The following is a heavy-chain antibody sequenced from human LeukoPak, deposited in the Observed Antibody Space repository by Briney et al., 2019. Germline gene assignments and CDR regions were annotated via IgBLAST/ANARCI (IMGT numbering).Heavy chain of an antibody. CDR1: GFTFNNAW. J-gene: IGHJ5*02. CDR3: TSHAAFDP. V-gene: IGHV3-15*01. Sequence: GGSLRLSCAASGFTFNNAWMNWVRQAPGKGLEWVGRIKSKNVGGTTDYAAPVKGRFTISRGDSKNTVYLQMNSLKIEDTAVYYCTSHAAFDPWGQGTLVTVSS. CDR2: IKSKNVGGTT.